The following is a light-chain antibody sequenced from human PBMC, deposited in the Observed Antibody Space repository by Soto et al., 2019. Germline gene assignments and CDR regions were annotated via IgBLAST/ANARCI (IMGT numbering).Light chain of an antibody. CDR2: DVT. J-gene: IGLJ1*01. CDR3: SSYTGSSTLNV. Sequence: QSALTQPASVSGSPGQSITISCTGTSSDVGGYNYVSWYQQHPGKAPKLMIYDVTDRPSGVSSRFSGSKSGNTASLTISGLQAEDEADYYCSSYTGSSTLNVFGTGTKLTVL. CDR1: SSDVGGYNY. V-gene: IGLV2-14*01.